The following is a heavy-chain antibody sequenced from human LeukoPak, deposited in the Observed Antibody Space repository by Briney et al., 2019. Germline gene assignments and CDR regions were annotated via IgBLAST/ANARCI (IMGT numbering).Heavy chain of an antibody. CDR2: IWYDGSNK. CDR3: AKLNYGDYRSSLDY. D-gene: IGHD4-17*01. CDR1: GFTFSSYG. J-gene: IGHJ4*02. V-gene: IGHV3-30*02. Sequence: GGSLRLSCAASGFTFSSYGMHWVRQAPGKGLEWVAVIWYDGSNKYYADSVKGRFTISRDNSKNALYLQMNSLRAEDTAVYYCAKLNYGDYRSSLDYWGQGTLVTVSS.